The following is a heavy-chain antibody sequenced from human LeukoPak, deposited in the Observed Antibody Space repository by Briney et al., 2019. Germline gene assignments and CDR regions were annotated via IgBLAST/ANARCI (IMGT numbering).Heavy chain of an antibody. Sequence: SQTLSLTCAVSGGSISSGGYSWSWIRQPPGKGLEWIGYIYHSGSTYYNPSLKSRVTILVDRSKNQFSLKLSSVTAADTAVYYCARGRAAAGYYGMDVWGKGTTVTVSS. V-gene: IGHV4-30-2*01. CDR3: ARGRAAAGYYGMDV. J-gene: IGHJ6*04. D-gene: IGHD6-13*01. CDR1: GGSISSGGYS. CDR2: IYHSGST.